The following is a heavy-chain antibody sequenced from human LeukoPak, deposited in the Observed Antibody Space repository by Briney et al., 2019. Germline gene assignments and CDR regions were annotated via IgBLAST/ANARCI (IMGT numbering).Heavy chain of an antibody. CDR3: ARATNYYYDSSGYAPDFDY. CDR1: GFTFSSYS. CDR2: TSFDGSNK. J-gene: IGHJ4*02. Sequence: GGSLRLSCAASGFTFSSYSMHWVRRAPGKGLEWVALTSFDGSNKYHADSVKGRFTISRDNSKNTLYLQMNSLRAEDTAVYYCARATNYYYDSSGYAPDFDYWGQGTLVTVSS. V-gene: IGHV3-30*04. D-gene: IGHD3-22*01.